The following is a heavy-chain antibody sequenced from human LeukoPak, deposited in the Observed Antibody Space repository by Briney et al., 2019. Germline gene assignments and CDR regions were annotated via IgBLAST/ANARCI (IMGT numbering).Heavy chain of an antibody. Sequence: PGGSLRLSCAASGFTFSSYSMNWVRQAPGKGLEWVSSISSSSSYIYYADSVKGRFTISRDNAKNSLYLQMNSLRAEDTAVYYCARIGSRWGVFDIWGQGTMVTVSS. CDR3: ARIGSRWGVFDI. J-gene: IGHJ3*02. D-gene: IGHD6-13*01. CDR1: GFTFSSYS. CDR2: ISSSSSYI. V-gene: IGHV3-21*01.